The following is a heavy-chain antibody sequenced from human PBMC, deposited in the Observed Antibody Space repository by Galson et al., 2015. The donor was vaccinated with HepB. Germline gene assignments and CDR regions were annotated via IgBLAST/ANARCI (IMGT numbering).Heavy chain of an antibody. CDR1: GFTFSSYA. D-gene: IGHD3-10*01. J-gene: IGHJ4*02. Sequence: SLRLSCAASGFTFSSYAMHWVRQAPGKGLEWVAVISYDGSNKYYADSVKGRFTISRDNSKNTLYLQMNSLRAEDTAVYYCARDFGRYFLKNYFAYWGQGTLVTVSS. CDR3: ARDFGRYFLKNYFAY. CDR2: ISYDGSNK. V-gene: IGHV3-30*04.